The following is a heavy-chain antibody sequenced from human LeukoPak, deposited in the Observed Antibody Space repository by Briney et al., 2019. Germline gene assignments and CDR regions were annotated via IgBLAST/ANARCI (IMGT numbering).Heavy chain of an antibody. CDR1: GASFSSYS. V-gene: IGHV4-34*01. CDR2: INFTGNTETGTT. Sequence: SETLSLTSAVSGASFSSYSWYRIPQLPGASLESIAEINFTGNTETGTTSYSPSLTSRVTISPDTSTSQLSLHIRSATVPNTGVYFCARAFSGFWEFDFWGQGTLVTVSS. J-gene: IGHJ4*02. CDR3: ARAFSGFWEFDF. D-gene: IGHD3-3*01.